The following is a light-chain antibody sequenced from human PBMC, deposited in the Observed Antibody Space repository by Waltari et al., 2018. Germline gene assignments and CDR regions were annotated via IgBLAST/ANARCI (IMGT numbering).Light chain of an antibody. J-gene: IGLJ2*01. V-gene: IGLV2-14*03. CDR2: AVR. CDR1: LSAFGAYNF. CDR3: SSCSSTSTHVV. Sequence: QSALTQPASVSGSPGQSLTISCTGTLSAFGAYNFVSWYQQHPGRAPKLMIYAVRKRPSGVSNRFSGSKSGNTASLTISGLQSEDESDYYCSSCSSTSTHVVFGGGTKLTVL.